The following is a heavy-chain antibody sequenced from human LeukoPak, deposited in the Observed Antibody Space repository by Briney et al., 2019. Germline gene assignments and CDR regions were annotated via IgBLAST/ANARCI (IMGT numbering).Heavy chain of an antibody. D-gene: IGHD3-22*01. J-gene: IGHJ3*02. V-gene: IGHV4-30-2*01. CDR2: IYHSGST. Sequence: PSETLSLTCAVSGGSISSGGYSWSWIRQPPGKGLEWIGYIYHSGSTYYNPSLKSRVTISVDRSKNQFSLKLSSVPAADTAVYYCARGFSYYYDSSAKRAFDIWGQGTMVTVSS. CDR3: ARGFSYYYDSSAKRAFDI. CDR1: GGSISSGGYS.